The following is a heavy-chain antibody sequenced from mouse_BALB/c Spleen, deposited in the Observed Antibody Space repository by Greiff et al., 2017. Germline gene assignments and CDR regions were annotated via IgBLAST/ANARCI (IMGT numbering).Heavy chain of an antibody. D-gene: IGHD4-1*02. CDR2: ISYDGSN. V-gene: IGHV3-6*02. CDR3: ARDRPQLGPDY. CDR1: GYSITSGYY. Sequence: EVKLQESGPGLVKPSQSLSLTCSVTGYSITSGYYWNWIRQFPGNKLEWMGYISYDGSNNYNPSLKNRISITRDTSKNQFFLKLNSVTTEDTATYYCARDRPQLGPDYWGQGTTLTVSS. J-gene: IGHJ2*01.